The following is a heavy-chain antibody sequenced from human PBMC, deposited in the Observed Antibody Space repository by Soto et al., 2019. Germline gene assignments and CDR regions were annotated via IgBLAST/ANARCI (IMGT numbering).Heavy chain of an antibody. CDR2: INHRGST. V-gene: IGHV4-34*01. D-gene: IGHD3-9*01. Sequence: QVQLQQWGAGLLKPSETLSLTCAVYGGSFSGYYWSWIRQPPGKGLEWIWEINHRGSTNYNPSLKSRVTISVETSKNQFSLKLSSVTSADTAVYYWASRIRAQKYVDLPRNWFDPWGQGTLVTVSS. CDR3: ASRIRAQKYVDLPRNWFDP. J-gene: IGHJ5*02. CDR1: GGSFSGYY.